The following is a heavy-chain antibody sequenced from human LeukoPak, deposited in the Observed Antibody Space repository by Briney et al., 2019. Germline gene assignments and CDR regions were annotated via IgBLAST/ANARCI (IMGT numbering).Heavy chain of an antibody. CDR3: AKDKWAVGTHHWFDP. V-gene: IGHV3-43*02. Sequence: GGSLRLSCAASRFTFHDYAMNWVRQAPGKGLEWVSVISGDGSRTYYADSVKGRFTTSRDNSKNSLYLQMNSLKTEHTALYYCAKDKWAVGTHHWFDPWGQGTLVTVSS. J-gene: IGHJ5*02. D-gene: IGHD4-23*01. CDR2: ISGDGSRT. CDR1: RFTFHDYA.